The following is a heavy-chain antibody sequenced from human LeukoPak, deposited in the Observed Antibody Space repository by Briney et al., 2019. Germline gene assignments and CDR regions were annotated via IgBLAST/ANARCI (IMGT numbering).Heavy chain of an antibody. Sequence: SETLSLTCTVSGGSINNYNYYWGWIRQPPGKGLEWIGSIYYSGSTYHNPSLKSRVTISVDTSKNQFSLRLSSVTAADTAVYYCARQVFPSSSITMIISWFDPWGQGTLVTVSS. CDR3: ARQVFPSSSITMIISWFDP. V-gene: IGHV4-39*01. CDR1: GGSINNYNYY. J-gene: IGHJ5*02. D-gene: IGHD3-22*01. CDR2: IYYSGST.